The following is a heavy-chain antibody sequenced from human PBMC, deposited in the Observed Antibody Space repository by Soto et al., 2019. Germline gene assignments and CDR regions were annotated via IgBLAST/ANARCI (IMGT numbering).Heavy chain of an antibody. D-gene: IGHD6-13*01. CDR2: ISSGGTAL. CDR3: ARVVAAADYGMDV. Sequence: LRLSCAASRFSFTSYEMNWVRQAPGKGLEWVSYISSGGTALYYADSVKGRFTISRDNTKNSLYLQMSSLRAEDTAVYYCARVVAAADYGMDVWGQGTTVTVSS. CDR1: RFSFTSYE. J-gene: IGHJ6*02. V-gene: IGHV3-48*03.